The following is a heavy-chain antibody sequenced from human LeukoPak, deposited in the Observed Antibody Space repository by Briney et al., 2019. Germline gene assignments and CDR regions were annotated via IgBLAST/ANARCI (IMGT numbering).Heavy chain of an antibody. V-gene: IGHV4-59*01. Sequence: SETLSLTCTVSVASISRYYWSWIRQSPGKGLEWIGYVYNSETTNYNPSLKNPVAMSLYTSKSQFSLRLRSVTAADTALYFCAGGGYCSSASCFAPLFDWWGRGILVTVSS. CDR2: VYNSETT. J-gene: IGHJ4*02. CDR3: AGGGYCSSASCFAPLFDW. D-gene: IGHD2-2*01. CDR1: VASISRYY.